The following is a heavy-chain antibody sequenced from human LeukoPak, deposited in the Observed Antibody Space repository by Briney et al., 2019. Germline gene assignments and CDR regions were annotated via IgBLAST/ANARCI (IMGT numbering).Heavy chain of an antibody. Sequence: RTGGSLRLSCAASGFTFSSYAMSWVRQAPGKGLEWVSAISGSGGSTYYADSVKGRFTISRDNSRNTLHLQMNNLRAQATAVYYCAKEDRYYDYFWGRTDAFDIWGQGTMSPSLQ. V-gene: IGHV3-23*01. J-gene: IGHJ3*02. CDR2: ISGSGGST. D-gene: IGHD3-16*01. CDR3: AKEDRYYDYFWGRTDAFDI. CDR1: GFTFSSYA.